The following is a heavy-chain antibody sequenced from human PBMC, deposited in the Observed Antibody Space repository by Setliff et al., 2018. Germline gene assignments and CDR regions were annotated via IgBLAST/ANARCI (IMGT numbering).Heavy chain of an antibody. CDR1: GASVSNVNYY. J-gene: IGHJ3*01. D-gene: IGHD3-3*01. CDR3: ARIGHFDFWRGFGVGAFDL. Sequence: TSETLSLTCSVSGASVSNVNYYWGWIRRPPGKGLEWVASIYYSGKTYSNPSFKSRVPMSLDKSKNQFSLKLASVTAADTALYYCARIGHFDFWRGFGVGAFDLWGHGSVVTVSS. CDR2: IYYSGKT. V-gene: IGHV4-39*01.